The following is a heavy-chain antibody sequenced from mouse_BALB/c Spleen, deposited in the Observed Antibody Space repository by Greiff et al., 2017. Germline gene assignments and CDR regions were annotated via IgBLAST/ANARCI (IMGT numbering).Heavy chain of an antibody. CDR1: GYTFTSYW. Sequence: VQLQQPGAELVKPGASVKLSCKASGYTFTSYWMHWVKQRPGQGLEWIGEIDPSDSYTNYNQKFKGKATLTVDKSSSTAYMQLSSLTSEDSAVYYCARGGQRYSDVWGAGTTVTVSS. J-gene: IGHJ1*01. V-gene: IGHV1-69*02. CDR3: ARGGQRYSDV. CDR2: IDPSDSYT. D-gene: IGHD3-3*01.